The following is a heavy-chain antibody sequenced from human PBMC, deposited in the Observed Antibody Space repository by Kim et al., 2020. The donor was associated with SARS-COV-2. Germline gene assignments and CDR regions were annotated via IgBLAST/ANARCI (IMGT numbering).Heavy chain of an antibody. CDR2: ISSSSSYI. J-gene: IGHJ6*02. CDR1: GFTFSSYS. D-gene: IGHD6-13*01. CDR3: ARDIAAAPYYYYYYGMDV. Sequence: GGSLRLSCAASGFTFSSYSMNWVRQAPGKGLEWVSSISSSSSYIYYADSVKGRFTISRDNAKNSLYLQMNSLRAEDTAVYYCARDIAAAPYYYYYYGMDVWGQGTTVTVSS. V-gene: IGHV3-21*01.